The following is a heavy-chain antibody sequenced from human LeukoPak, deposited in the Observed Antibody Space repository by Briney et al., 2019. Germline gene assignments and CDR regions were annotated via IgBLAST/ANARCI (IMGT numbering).Heavy chain of an antibody. CDR2: INSDESST. V-gene: IGHV3-74*01. D-gene: IGHD3-3*01. J-gene: IGHJ6*03. CDR1: GFTFSSYW. CDR3: AREYDFWSGPRGRYMDV. Sequence: GGSLRLSCAASGFTFSSYWMHWVRQAPGKGLVWVSRINSDESSTSYADSVKGRFTISRDNAKNTLYLQMNSLRAEDTAVYYCAREYDFWSGPRGRYMDVWGKGTTVTVSS.